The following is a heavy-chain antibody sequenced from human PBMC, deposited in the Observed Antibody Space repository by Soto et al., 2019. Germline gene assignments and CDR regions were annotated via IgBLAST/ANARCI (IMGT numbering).Heavy chain of an antibody. D-gene: IGHD2-15*01. V-gene: IGHV3-23*01. CDR2: ISVSGGST. Sequence: EVQLLESGGGLVQPGGSLRLSCAASGLPFSRYAMTWVRQAPGKGLEWVSTISVSGGSTNYADSVKGRFIISRDNSKKTRYLRMNRLRALDTAVYYWAKVGGVVVVVDATGGRTSWFDPWGEGTLVTVSS. CDR3: AKVGGVVVVVDATGGRTSWFDP. CDR1: GLPFSRYA. J-gene: IGHJ5*02.